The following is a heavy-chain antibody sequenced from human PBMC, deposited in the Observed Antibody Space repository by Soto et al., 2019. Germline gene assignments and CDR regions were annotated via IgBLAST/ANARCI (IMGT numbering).Heavy chain of an antibody. D-gene: IGHD1-1*01. CDR2: IANDGRNK. CDR3: ARELERVFDY. J-gene: IGHJ4*02. V-gene: IGHV3-30*04. CDR1: GFPSSTYV. Sequence: QVQLVESGGAGVQLGGSLRPPCAPPGFPSSTYVIHGVRQPPGKGLEGGAVIANDGRNKYYADSVKGRFTISRDNSKNTLYLQMNSLRIEDTAVYYCARELERVFDYWGQGTLVTVSS.